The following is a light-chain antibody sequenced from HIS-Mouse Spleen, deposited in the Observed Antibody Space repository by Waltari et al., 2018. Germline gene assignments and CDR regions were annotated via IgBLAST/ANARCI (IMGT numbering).Light chain of an antibody. J-gene: IGKJ2*01. CDR3: QQYYSYPYT. V-gene: IGKV1-8*01. CDR1: QGISSY. Sequence: IRLTQSPSSFSASTGDRVTITCRASQGISSYLAWYQQKPGKAPKLLIYAASTLQSGVPSRFSGSGAGTDFTLTISCLQSEDFATYYCQQYYSYPYTFGQGTKLEIK. CDR2: AAS.